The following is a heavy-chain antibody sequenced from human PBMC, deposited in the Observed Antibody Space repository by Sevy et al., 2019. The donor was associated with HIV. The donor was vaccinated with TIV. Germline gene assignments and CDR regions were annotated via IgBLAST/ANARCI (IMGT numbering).Heavy chain of an antibody. Sequence: SETLSLTCTVSGGSISSYSWSWIRQPPGKGLEWIGYIFYSGSTNYNPSLKSRVTISVDTSKNQFSLKLSSVTAADTAVYYCARIGKVLRFLEWFPFGMDVWGQGTTVTVSS. CDR1: GGSISSYS. V-gene: IGHV4-59*01. CDR2: IFYSGST. D-gene: IGHD3-3*01. J-gene: IGHJ6*02. CDR3: ARIGKVLRFLEWFPFGMDV.